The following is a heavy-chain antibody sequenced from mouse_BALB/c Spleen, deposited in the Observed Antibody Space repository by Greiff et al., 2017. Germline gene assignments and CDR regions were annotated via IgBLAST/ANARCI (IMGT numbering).Heavy chain of an antibody. CDR1: GYTFTDYE. CDR3: ARLGGSSQFAY. D-gene: IGHD1-1*01. Sequence: VQLQQSGAELVRPGASLTLSCKAPGYTFTDYEMHWVKQTPVHGLEWIGAFDPETGGTAYNQKFKDKATLTADKSSSTAYMQLSSLTSEDSAVYYCARLGGSSQFAYWGQGTLVTVSA. V-gene: IGHV1-15*01. CDR2: FDPETGGT. J-gene: IGHJ3*01.